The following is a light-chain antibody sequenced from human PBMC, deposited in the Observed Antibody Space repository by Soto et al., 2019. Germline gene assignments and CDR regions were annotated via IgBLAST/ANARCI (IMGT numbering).Light chain of an antibody. J-gene: IGLJ3*02. CDR1: SSDVGAYNY. V-gene: IGLV2-14*01. Sequence: QSALTQPASVSGSPGQSITISCTGTSSDVGAYNYVSWYQHHPGKAPKLMIYEVSSRPSGISNRFSGSKSGNTASLTISGLQPEDEAVYYCSSYTLRSTVVFGGGTKLTVL. CDR3: SSYTLRSTVV. CDR2: EVS.